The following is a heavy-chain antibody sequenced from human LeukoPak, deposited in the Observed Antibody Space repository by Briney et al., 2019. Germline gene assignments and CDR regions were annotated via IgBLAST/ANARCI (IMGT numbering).Heavy chain of an antibody. CDR2: INPNSGGT. V-gene: IGHV1-2*02. Sequence: ASVKVSCKASGYTFTGYYMHWVRQAPGQGLEWMGWINPNSGGTNYAQKFQGRVTMTRDTSISTAYMELSRLRSDDTAVYYCARDLYCTNGVCQIYYFDYWGQGTLVTVSS. J-gene: IGHJ4*02. CDR3: ARDLYCTNGVCQIYYFDY. D-gene: IGHD2-8*01. CDR1: GYTFTGYY.